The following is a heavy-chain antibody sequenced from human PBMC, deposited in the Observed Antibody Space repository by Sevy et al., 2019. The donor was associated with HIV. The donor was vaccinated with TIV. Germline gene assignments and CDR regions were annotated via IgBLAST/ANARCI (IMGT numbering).Heavy chain of an antibody. J-gene: IGHJ6*03. CDR2: IIPIFGTA. CDR1: GGTFSSYA. D-gene: IGHD3-22*01. CDR3: ARESYYYDSSGYSYYYYYYMDV. Sequence: ASVKVSCKASGGTFSSYAISWVRQAPGQGLEWMGGIIPIFGTANYAQKFQGRVTITADKSTSTAYMELSSLRSEDTAVDYCARESYYYDSSGYSYYYYYYMDVWGKGTTVTVSS. V-gene: IGHV1-69*06.